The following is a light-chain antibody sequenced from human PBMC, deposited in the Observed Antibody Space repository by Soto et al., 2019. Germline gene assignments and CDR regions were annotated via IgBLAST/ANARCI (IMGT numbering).Light chain of an antibody. Sequence: QSALTQPASVSGSPGQSITISCTGTSSDVGGYNYVSWYQQHPVKAPKLMIYEVSNRPSGVSNRFSGSKSGNTASLTISGLQAEEEADYYCSSYTSSSTVVFGGGTKLTVL. CDR2: EVS. V-gene: IGLV2-14*01. CDR1: SSDVGGYNY. CDR3: SSYTSSSTVV. J-gene: IGLJ2*01.